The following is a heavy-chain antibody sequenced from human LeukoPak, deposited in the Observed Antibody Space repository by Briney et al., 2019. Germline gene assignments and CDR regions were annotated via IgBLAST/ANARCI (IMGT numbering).Heavy chain of an antibody. V-gene: IGHV3-30*18. D-gene: IGHD6-13*01. CDR2: ISYDGSNK. CDR3: AKDYGQVGSWYFDY. Sequence: PGGSLRLSCAASGFTFSSYGMHWVRQAPGKGLEWVAVISYDGSNKYYADSVKGRFTISRDNSKNTLYLQMNSLRAEDTAVYYCAKDYGQVGSWYFDYWGQGTLVTVSS. CDR1: GFTFSSYG. J-gene: IGHJ4*02.